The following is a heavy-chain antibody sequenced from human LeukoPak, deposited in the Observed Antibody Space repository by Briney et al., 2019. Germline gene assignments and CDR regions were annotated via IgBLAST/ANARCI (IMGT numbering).Heavy chain of an antibody. Sequence: SETLSLTCTVSNGSISSSSYYWGWIRQPPGKELEWIGSIYHSGSTNYNPSLKSRVTMSVDTSKNQFSLNLSSVTAADTAVYYCARVRGYSSSSGGIYYYYYYMDVWGKGTTVTVSS. CDR1: NGSISSSSYY. CDR3: ARVRGYSSSSGGIYYYYYYMDV. V-gene: IGHV4-39*07. J-gene: IGHJ6*03. D-gene: IGHD6-6*01. CDR2: IYHSGST.